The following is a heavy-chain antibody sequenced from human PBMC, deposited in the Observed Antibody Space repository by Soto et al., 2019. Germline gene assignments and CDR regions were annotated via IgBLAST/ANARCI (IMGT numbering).Heavy chain of an antibody. V-gene: IGHV3-30-3*01. J-gene: IGHJ4*02. CDR1: GFTFNNYA. CDR2: ISYDGSSK. D-gene: IGHD5-18*01. CDR3: ARGDGYIYGNTFDS. Sequence: LRLSCAASGFTFNNYAMHWVRQSPGKGLEWVAFISYDGSSKYYADSVTGRFTISRDNSRNTLYLQMNSLRAEDTAVYYCARGDGYIYGNTFDSWGQGTLVTVSS.